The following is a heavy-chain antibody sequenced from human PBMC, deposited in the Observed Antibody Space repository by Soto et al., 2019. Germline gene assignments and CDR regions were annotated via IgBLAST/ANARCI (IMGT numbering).Heavy chain of an antibody. CDR1: GYSFTSYW. CDR3: ARQAHYGMDV. J-gene: IGHJ6*02. Sequence: WESLKISCKGSGYSFTSYWISWVRQMPGKGLEWMGRIDPSDSYTNYSPSFQGHVTISTDKSISTAYLQWSSLKASDTAMYYCARQAHYGMDVWGQGTTVTASS. CDR2: IDPSDSYT. V-gene: IGHV5-10-1*01.